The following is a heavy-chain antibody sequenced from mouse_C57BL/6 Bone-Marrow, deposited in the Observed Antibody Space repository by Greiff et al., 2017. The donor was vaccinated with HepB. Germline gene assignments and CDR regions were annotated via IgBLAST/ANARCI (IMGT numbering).Heavy chain of an antibody. V-gene: IGHV1-81*01. CDR1: GYTFTSYG. Sequence: VQLQQSGAELARPGASVKLSCKASGYTFTSYGISWVKQRTGQGLEWIGEIYPRSGNTYYNEKFKSKATLTADKSSSTAYMELRSLTSEDSAVYFCARALSITTVVATEHWYFDVWGTGTTVTVSS. D-gene: IGHD1-1*01. J-gene: IGHJ1*03. CDR3: ARALSITTVVATEHWYFDV. CDR2: IYPRSGNT.